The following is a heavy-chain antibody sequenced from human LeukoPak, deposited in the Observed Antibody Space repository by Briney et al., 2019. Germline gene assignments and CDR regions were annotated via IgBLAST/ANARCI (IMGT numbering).Heavy chain of an antibody. CDR2: MNPNSGNT. V-gene: IGHV1-8*01. CDR3: AGRPSSGWRHYYYYGMDV. Sequence: GASVKVSCKASGYTFTSYDINWVRQATGQGLEWMGWMNPNSGNTGYAQKFQGRVTMTRNTSISTAYMELSSLRSEDTAVYYCAGRPSSGWRHYYYYGMDVWGQGTTVTVSS. CDR1: GYTFTSYD. D-gene: IGHD6-19*01. J-gene: IGHJ6*02.